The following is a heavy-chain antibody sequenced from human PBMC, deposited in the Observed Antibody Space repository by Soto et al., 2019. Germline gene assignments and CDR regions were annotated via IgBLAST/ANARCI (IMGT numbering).Heavy chain of an antibody. D-gene: IGHD3-9*01. V-gene: IGHV1-18*01. CDR1: GYTFTSYG. CDR2: ISAYNGNT. Sequence: ASVKVSCKASGYTFTSYGISWVRQAPGQGLEWMGWISAYNGNTNYAQKLQGRVIMTTDTSTSTAYMELRSLRSDDTAVYYCARDTYYDILTGYSMVEYYYYGMDVWGQGTTVTVSS. J-gene: IGHJ6*02. CDR3: ARDTYYDILTGYSMVEYYYYGMDV.